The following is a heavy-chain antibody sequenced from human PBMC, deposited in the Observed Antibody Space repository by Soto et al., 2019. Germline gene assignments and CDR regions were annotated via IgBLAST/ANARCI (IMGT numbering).Heavy chain of an antibody. V-gene: IGHV1-2*02. D-gene: IGHD3-9*01. CDR2: LSPTTGGT. CDR1: GNTLTSFY. CDR3: ARQQGYVTDWYYFDT. Sequence: ASVKVSCKTSGNTLTSFYIHWVRQAPGQGLEWVGRLSPTTGGTNYAQHFQGRVTVTWDMSTFTAYMELSSLIYEDTAVYYCARQQGYVTDWYYFDTWGQGTQVTVSS. J-gene: IGHJ4*02.